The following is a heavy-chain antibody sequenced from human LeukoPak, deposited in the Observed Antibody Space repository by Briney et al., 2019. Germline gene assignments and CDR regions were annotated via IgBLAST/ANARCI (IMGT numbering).Heavy chain of an antibody. V-gene: IGHV3-30-3*01. D-gene: IGHD5-18*01. CDR2: ISYDGSNK. J-gene: IGHJ4*02. CDR3: ARDPGDTAMANFDY. CDR1: GFTFSSYA. Sequence: GGSLRLSCAASGFTFSSYAMHWVRQAPGKGLEWVAVISYDGSNKYYADSVKGRFTISRDNSKNTLYLQMNSLRAEGTAVYYCARDPGDTAMANFDYWGQGTLVTVSS.